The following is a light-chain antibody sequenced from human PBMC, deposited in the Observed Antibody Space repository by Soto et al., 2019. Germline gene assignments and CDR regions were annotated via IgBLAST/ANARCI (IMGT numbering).Light chain of an antibody. V-gene: IGKV3-20*01. CDR1: QSVGSSY. CDR2: GAS. Sequence: EIVLTQSPGTLSLSPGEGATLSYRASQSVGSSYLAWYQQKPGQAPRLLIYGASSRATGIPDRFSGSGSGTDFTLTISRLEPEDFAVYYCQEYGNSRTFGQGTKVDIK. J-gene: IGKJ1*01. CDR3: QEYGNSRT.